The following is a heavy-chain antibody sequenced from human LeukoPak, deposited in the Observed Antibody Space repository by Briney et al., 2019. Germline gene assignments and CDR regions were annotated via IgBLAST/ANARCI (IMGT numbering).Heavy chain of an antibody. D-gene: IGHD3-16*02. Sequence: PSETLSPTCTVSGGSVSSGSYYWSWIRQPPGKGLEWIGYIYYSGSTNYNPSLKSRVTISVDTSKNQFSLKLTSVTAADTAVYYCARDLGYRYFDYWGQGTLVTVSS. CDR3: ARDLGYRYFDY. CDR2: IYYSGST. J-gene: IGHJ4*02. V-gene: IGHV4-61*01. CDR1: GGSVSSGSYY.